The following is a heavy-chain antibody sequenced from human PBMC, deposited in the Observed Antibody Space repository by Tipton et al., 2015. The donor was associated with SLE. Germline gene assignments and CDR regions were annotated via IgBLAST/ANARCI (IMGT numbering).Heavy chain of an antibody. J-gene: IGHJ5*02. D-gene: IGHD6-13*01. CDR2: IFYSGST. V-gene: IGHV4-59*12. CDR3: ARDGGSSWFDENWFDP. Sequence: TLSLTCTVSGGSISNYYWNWIRQPPGKGLEWIGYIFYSGSTNYNPSLKSRVTISVDTSKNQFPLKLKSVTAADTAVYYCARDGGSSWFDENWFDPWGQGTLVTVSS. CDR1: GGSISNYY.